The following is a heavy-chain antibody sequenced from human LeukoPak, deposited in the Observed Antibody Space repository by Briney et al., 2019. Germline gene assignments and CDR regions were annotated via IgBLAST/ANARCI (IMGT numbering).Heavy chain of an antibody. Sequence: PSETLSLTCTVSGGSVRDNYWSWIRQPPGKGLEWIGRVYTGGSPNYNSSLKSRVALSLDTSRNQFSMNLSSVTAADTAVYFCARGSTFTGFDFWGQGALVTVSS. CDR3: ARGSTFTGFDF. J-gene: IGHJ4*02. V-gene: IGHV4-4*07. CDR2: VYTGGSP. D-gene: IGHD1-14*01. CDR1: GGSVRDNY.